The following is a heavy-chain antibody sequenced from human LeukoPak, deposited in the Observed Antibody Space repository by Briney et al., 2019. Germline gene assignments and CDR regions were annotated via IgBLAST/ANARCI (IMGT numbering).Heavy chain of an antibody. Sequence: GGSLRLSCAASRFTFSNAWMSWVRQAPGKGLEWVAVIWSDGSNRFYAGSVKGRFTISRDNSQNTVFLQMNSLRAEDTAMYYCARDAQRGFDYSNSLKYWGHGILVTVSS. CDR1: RFTFSNAW. CDR2: IWSDGSNR. CDR3: ARDAQRGFDYSNSLKY. V-gene: IGHV3-33*08. D-gene: IGHD4-11*01. J-gene: IGHJ4*01.